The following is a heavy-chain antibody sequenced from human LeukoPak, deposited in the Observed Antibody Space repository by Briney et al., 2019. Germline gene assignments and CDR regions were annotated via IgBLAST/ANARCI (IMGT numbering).Heavy chain of an antibody. D-gene: IGHD1-7*01. CDR1: GGSISSYY. V-gene: IGHV4-4*07. J-gene: IGHJ5*02. CDR3: ARFGVIGTSVYNWFDP. Sequence: SETLSLTCTVSGGSISSYYWSWIRQPAGKGLEWIGRIYTSGSTNYNPSLKSRVTMSVDTSKNQFSLKLSSVTAADTAVYYCARFGVIGTSVYNWFDPWGQGTRVTVSS. CDR2: IYTSGST.